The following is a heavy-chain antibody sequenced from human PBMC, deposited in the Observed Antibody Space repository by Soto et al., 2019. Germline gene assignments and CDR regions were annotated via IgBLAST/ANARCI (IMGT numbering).Heavy chain of an antibody. CDR1: GGSFRGYY. V-gene: IGHV4-34*01. CDR3: ARGGRIVGVRGMDV. D-gene: IGHD1-26*01. Sequence: PSETLSLTCAVYGGSFRGYYWSWIRQPPGKGLEWIGEINHSGSTNYNPSLKSRVTISVDTSKNQFSLKLSSVTAADTAVYYCARGGRIVGVRGMDVWGQGTTVTVSS. CDR2: INHSGST. J-gene: IGHJ6*02.